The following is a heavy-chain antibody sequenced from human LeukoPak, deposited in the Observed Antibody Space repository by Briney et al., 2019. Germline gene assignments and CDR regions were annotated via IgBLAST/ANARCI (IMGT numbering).Heavy chain of an antibody. CDR3: ATGEIVHGHYAIEGLNHIDH. Sequence: ASVKVSCKSSGYTFNDYYIHWVRQAPGQGLKWMGLINPNSGGTNSAQKFQGRVTMTRGTSINTAHMEVSNLRSDDTAVYYCATGEIVHGHYAIEGLNHIDHWGQGTLVTVSS. CDR2: INPNSGGT. V-gene: IGHV1-2*02. CDR1: GYTFNDYY. J-gene: IGHJ4*02. D-gene: IGHD4-17*01.